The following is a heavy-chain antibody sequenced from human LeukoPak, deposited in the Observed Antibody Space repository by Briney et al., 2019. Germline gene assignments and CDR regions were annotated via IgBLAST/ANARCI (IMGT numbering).Heavy chain of an antibody. Sequence: GASVKVSCKASGYTFTGYYMHWVRQAPGQGLEWMGWINPNSGGTNYAQKFQGWVTMTRDTSISTAYMELSRLRSDDTAVYYCARAHEYYYYGMDVWGQGTTVTVSS. CDR3: ARAHEYYYYGMDV. CDR1: GYTFTGYY. CDR2: INPNSGGT. V-gene: IGHV1-2*04. J-gene: IGHJ6*02.